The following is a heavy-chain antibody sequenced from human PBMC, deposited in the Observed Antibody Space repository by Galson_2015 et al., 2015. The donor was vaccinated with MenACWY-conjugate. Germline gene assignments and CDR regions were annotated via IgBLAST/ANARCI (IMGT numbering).Heavy chain of an antibody. CDR1: GFTFSSYW. CDR3: ARLGGNYRTTSHFDY. CDR2: VNSDGSGT. V-gene: IGHV3-74*01. J-gene: IGHJ4*02. Sequence: SLRLSCAASGFTFSSYWMHWVRQAPGKGLVWVSRVNSDGSGTSYADSVKGRFTISRDNAKNTLYLQMNSLRAEGTAVYYCARLGGNYRTTSHFDYWGQGTLVTVSS. D-gene: IGHD1-26*01.